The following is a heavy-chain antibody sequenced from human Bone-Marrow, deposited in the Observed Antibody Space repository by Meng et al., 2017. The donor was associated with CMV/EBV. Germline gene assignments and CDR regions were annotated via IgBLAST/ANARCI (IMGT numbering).Heavy chain of an antibody. CDR1: DGSISSTNYY. Sequence: SETLSLTCTVSDGSISSTNYYWGWIRQPPGKGLEWIGSIYHSGSTYYNPSLKSRVTTSVDTSKNQFSLNLNSVTAADTAVYYCASAATVCSSTSCYDYWGQGTLVTVSS. D-gene: IGHD2-2*01. V-gene: IGHV4-39*07. CDR3: ASAATVCSSTSCYDY. CDR2: IYHSGST. J-gene: IGHJ4*02.